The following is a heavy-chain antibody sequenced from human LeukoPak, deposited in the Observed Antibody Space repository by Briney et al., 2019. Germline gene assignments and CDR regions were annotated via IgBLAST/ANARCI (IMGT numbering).Heavy chain of an antibody. Sequence: SETLSLTCTVSGGSISSYYWSWIRQPPGKGLEWIGYIYYSGSTNYNPSLKSRVTISVDTSKNQFSLKLSSVTAADTAVYYCARGTPLWFGNYYGIDVWGQGTTVTVSS. CDR2: IYYSGST. D-gene: IGHD3-10*01. V-gene: IGHV4-59*01. CDR1: GGSISSYY. J-gene: IGHJ6*02. CDR3: ARGTPLWFGNYYGIDV.